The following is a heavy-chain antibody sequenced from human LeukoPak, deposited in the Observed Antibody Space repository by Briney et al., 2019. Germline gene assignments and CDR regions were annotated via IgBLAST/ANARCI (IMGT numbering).Heavy chain of an antibody. CDR3: ARVRVRDRAYFDY. CDR2: ISYDGSNK. V-gene: IGHV3-30-3*01. CDR1: GFTFSSYA. J-gene: IGHJ4*02. Sequence: GGSLRLSCAASGFTFSSYAMHWVRQAPGKGLEWVAVISYDGSNKYYADSVKGRFTISRDNSKNTLYLQMNSLRAEDTAVYYCARVRVRDRAYFDYWGQGTLVTVSS. D-gene: IGHD1-26*01.